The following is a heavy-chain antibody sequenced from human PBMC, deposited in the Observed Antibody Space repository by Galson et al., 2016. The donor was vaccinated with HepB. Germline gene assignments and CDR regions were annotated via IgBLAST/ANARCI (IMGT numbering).Heavy chain of an antibody. CDR1: GYIFTSYG. Sequence: SVKVSCKAYGYIFTSYGITWVRQAPGQGLEWMGWVSGHNGDRQYVQKLQGRVTMTTDTSTSTAYMELRSLRSDDTAVYYCARMARGYYDISVYYSYWGQGTLVTVSS. CDR3: ARMARGYYDISVYYSY. CDR2: VSGHNGDR. J-gene: IGHJ4*02. V-gene: IGHV1-18*01. D-gene: IGHD3-22*01.